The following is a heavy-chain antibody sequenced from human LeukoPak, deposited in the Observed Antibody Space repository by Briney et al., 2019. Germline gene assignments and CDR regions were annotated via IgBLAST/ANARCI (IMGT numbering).Heavy chain of an antibody. Sequence: GGSLRLSCAASGFMFSRYAMIWVRQTPGKGLEWVSAITETGAGTYYADSVKGRFTMSRDNSKNTLYLQMNSLRAEDTAIYYCAKGRSGSYSPTWDYWGQGTLVTVSS. CDR2: ITETGAGT. J-gene: IGHJ4*02. CDR1: GFMFSRYA. V-gene: IGHV3-23*01. CDR3: AKGRSGSYSPTWDY. D-gene: IGHD1-26*01.